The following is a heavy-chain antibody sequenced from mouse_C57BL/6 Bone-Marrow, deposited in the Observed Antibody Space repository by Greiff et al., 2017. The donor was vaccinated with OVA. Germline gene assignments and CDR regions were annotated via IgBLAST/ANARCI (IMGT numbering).Heavy chain of an antibody. CDR1: GYTFTDYE. V-gene: IGHV1-15*01. CDR3: TITTVVDPAWFAY. CDR2: IDPETGGT. D-gene: IGHD1-1*01. Sequence: VQLQESGAELVRPGASVTLSCKASGYTFTDYEMHWVKQTPVHGLEWIGAIDPETGGTAYNQKFKGKAILTADKSSSTAYVELRSLTSEDSAVYYCTITTVVDPAWFAYWGQGTLVTVSA. J-gene: IGHJ3*01.